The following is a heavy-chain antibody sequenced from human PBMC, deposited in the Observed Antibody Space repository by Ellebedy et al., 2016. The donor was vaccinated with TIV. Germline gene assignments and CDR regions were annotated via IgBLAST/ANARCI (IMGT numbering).Heavy chain of an antibody. J-gene: IGHJ4*02. CDR2: INHSGST. V-gene: IGHV4-34*01. Sequence: SETLSLTXAVYGGSFSGYYWSWIRQPPGKGLEWIGEINHSGSTNYNPSLKSRVTISVDTSKNQFSLKLSSVTAADTAVYYCARAPTVVTHFDYWGQGTLVTVSS. CDR3: ARAPTVVTHFDY. D-gene: IGHD4-23*01. CDR1: GGSFSGYY.